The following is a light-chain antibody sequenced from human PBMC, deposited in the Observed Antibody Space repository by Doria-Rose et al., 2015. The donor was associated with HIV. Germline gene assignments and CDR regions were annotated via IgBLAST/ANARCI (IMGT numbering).Light chain of an antibody. CDR1: QSFSSTY. Sequence: EIVLTQSPGTLSLSPGEGATLSCRASQSFSSTYLAWYQQKPGQAPSLLIYDGSTRDTGIPDRFSASGSGTDFTLTINRLESEDFALYYCHQYGTSWTFGQGTKVEI. J-gene: IGKJ1*01. V-gene: IGKV3-20*01. CDR2: DGS. CDR3: HQYGTSWT.